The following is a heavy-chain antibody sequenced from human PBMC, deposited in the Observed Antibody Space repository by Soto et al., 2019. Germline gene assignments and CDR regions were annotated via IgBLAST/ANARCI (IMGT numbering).Heavy chain of an antibody. J-gene: IGHJ6*02. Sequence: PSETLSLTCAVYGGSFSGYYWSWIRQPPGKGLEWIGEINHSGSTNYNPSLKSRVTISVDTSKNQFSLKLSSVTAADTAVYYCARGFRVVTEYYYYYYGMDLWRQGTTVTVSS. CDR1: GGSFSGYY. CDR3: ARGFRVVTEYYYYYYGMDL. V-gene: IGHV4-34*01. CDR2: INHSGST. D-gene: IGHD2-15*01.